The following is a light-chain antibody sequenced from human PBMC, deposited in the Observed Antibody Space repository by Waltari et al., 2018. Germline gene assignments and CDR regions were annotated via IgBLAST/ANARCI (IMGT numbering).Light chain of an antibody. V-gene: IGKV3-20*01. Sequence: EFLLTQSPGTVSVSPGEGVTLSCRASQNVGKYLAWYQQRPGQPPRLLIYQASNRAIGIPDRFSGSGSGTDFSLTISRLEPEDFAVYYCQKYVTLPATFGQGTKVEIK. CDR2: QAS. J-gene: IGKJ1*01. CDR3: QKYVTLPAT. CDR1: QNVGKY.